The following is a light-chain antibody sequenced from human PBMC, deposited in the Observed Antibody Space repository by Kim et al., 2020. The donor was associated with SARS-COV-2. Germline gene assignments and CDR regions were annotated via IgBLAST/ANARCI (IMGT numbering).Light chain of an antibody. CDR3: QQYNNWPPIT. Sequence: EIVMTQSPVTLSVSPGERATLSCRASQSVSSNLAWYQQKPGQAPRLLIYGASTRATGIPARFSGSGSGTEFTLTISSLQSEDFAVYYYQQYNNWPPITFGQGTRLEIK. V-gene: IGKV3-15*01. J-gene: IGKJ5*01. CDR2: GAS. CDR1: QSVSSN.